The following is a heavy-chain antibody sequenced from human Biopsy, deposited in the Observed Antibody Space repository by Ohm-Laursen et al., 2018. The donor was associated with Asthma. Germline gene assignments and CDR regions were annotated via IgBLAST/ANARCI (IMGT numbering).Heavy chain of an antibody. CDR3: ARAQDYYDSRGYYRSFDY. Sequence: LSLTCTVSYGSINSGGYYWTWIRQHPGKGLERIGFIYYSGRTYYNPSLKSRVSISIDTSKNQFSLKLSSVTAADTAVYYCARAQDYYDSRGYYRSFDYWGQGTLVTVSS. J-gene: IGHJ4*02. D-gene: IGHD3-22*01. CDR1: YGSINSGGYY. V-gene: IGHV4-31*03. CDR2: IYYSGRT.